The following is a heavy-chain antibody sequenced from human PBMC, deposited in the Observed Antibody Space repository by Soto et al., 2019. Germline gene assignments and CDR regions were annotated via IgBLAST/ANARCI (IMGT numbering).Heavy chain of an antibody. J-gene: IGHJ6*02. Sequence: EVQLVESGGGLVQPGGSLRLSCAASGFTLSSYNMNWVRQAPGKGLEWVSYISGSSDTIYYADSVKGCFTISRDNAKNSLYLQMDSLRDEDTAVYYCARDHGGSTWFVGIYYYFGVDVWGQGTTVTVSS. V-gene: IGHV3-48*02. CDR1: GFTLSSYN. D-gene: IGHD6-13*01. CDR3: ARDHGGSTWFVGIYYYFGVDV. CDR2: ISGSSDTI.